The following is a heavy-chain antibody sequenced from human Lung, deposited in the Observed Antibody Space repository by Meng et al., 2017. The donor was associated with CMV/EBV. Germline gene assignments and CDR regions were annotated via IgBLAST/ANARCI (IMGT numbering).Heavy chain of an antibody. J-gene: IGHJ4*02. Sequence: QLVEYGGGLVTPGGSLRLSCKVSGLKFRRFWMRWVRQAPGKGLEWVANIKEDGSEKYYVDSVKGRFTISRDNAKNSLYLQMNSLRVEDTAVYYCRDGHYSGRWGQGTLVTVSS. CDR2: IKEDGSEK. CDR3: RDGHYSGR. V-gene: IGHV3-7*02. D-gene: IGHD2-8*01. CDR1: GLKFRRFW.